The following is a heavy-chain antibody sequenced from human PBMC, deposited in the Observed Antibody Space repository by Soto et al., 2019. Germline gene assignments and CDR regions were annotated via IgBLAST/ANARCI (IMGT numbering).Heavy chain of an antibody. J-gene: IGHJ6*02. CDR2: IIPIFGTA. CDR3: ARDRRTGQGQAGSMDV. V-gene: IGHV1-69*05. Sequence: QVQLVQSGAEVKKPGSSVKVSCKASGGTFSSYAISWVRQAPGQGLEWMGGIIPIFGTANYAQKFQGRVTITXXEXTXXAYMERSSLRSEDTAVYYCARDRRTGQGQAGSMDVWGQGTTVTVSS. CDR1: GGTFSSYA.